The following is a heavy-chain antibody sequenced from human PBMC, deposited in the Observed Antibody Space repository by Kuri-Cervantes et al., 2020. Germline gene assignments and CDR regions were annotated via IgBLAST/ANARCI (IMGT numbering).Heavy chain of an antibody. CDR1: GFTFSNYW. J-gene: IGHJ3*01. Sequence: GESLKISCAASGFTFSNYWMHWVRQVPGKGLVWVSRTNPEGTATNYADSVKGRFTISRDNAKNTMYLQMNSLRAEDTAVYFCAREVAVGNGALNVWGQGTRVTVS. V-gene: IGHV3-74*01. CDR2: TNPEGTAT. CDR3: AREVAVGNGALNV. D-gene: IGHD2-15*01.